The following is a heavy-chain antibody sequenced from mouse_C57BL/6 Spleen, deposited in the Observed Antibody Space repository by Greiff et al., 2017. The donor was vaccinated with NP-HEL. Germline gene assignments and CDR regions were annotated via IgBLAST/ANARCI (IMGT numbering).Heavy chain of an antibody. CDR2: IYPGDGDT. CDR1: GYAFSSSW. CDR3: ARGDFDY. V-gene: IGHV1-82*01. J-gene: IGHJ2*01. Sequence: QVQLKQSGPELVKPGASVKISCKASGYAFSSSWMNWVKQRPGKGLGWIGRIYPGDGDTNYNGKFKGKATLTADKSSSTAYMQLSSLTSEDSAVYFCARGDFDYWGQGTTLTVSS.